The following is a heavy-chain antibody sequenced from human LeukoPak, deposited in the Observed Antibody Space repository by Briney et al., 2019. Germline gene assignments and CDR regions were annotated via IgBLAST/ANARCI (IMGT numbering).Heavy chain of an antibody. J-gene: IGHJ4*02. D-gene: IGHD1-26*01. CDR3: AKDLGRYRNNFFDY. CDR2: ISGSGGGT. Sequence: PGGSLRLSCAASGFTFSSIAMSWVRQAPDKGLEWVSTISGSGGGTYYADSVKGWFTISRDDSKNTLYLKMNSLRADDTAVYYCAKDLGRYRNNFFDYWGQGNVVTVSS. V-gene: IGHV3-23*01. CDR1: GFTFSSIA.